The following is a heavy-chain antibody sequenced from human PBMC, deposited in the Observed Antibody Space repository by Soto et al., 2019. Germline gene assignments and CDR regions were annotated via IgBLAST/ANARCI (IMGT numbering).Heavy chain of an antibody. D-gene: IGHD5-18*01. CDR3: AKDSGYNYGYFRWFDP. J-gene: IGHJ5*02. Sequence: PSETLPLTCTVSGGSISNYYWGWIRQPPGRGLEWIGHIFYSGSTNYNPALKSRVTISVDTSKSQFSLKLSSVTAADTAVYYCAKDSGYNYGYFRWFDPWGQGTLVAVS. CDR2: IFYSGST. V-gene: IGHV4-59*01. CDR1: GGSISNYY.